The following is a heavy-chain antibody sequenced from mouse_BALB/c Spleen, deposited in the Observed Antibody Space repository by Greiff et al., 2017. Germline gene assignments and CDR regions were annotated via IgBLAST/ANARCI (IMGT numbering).Heavy chain of an antibody. CDR2: IYPGNSDT. J-gene: IGHJ3*01. CDR1: GYTFTSYW. Sequence: VQLQQSGTVLARPGASVKMSCKASGYTFTSYWMHWVKQRPGQGLEWIGAIYPGNSDTSYNQKFKGKAKLTAVTSTSTAYMELSSLTNEDSAVYYCTRDSTATLFAYWGQGTLVTVSA. CDR3: TRDSTATLFAY. V-gene: IGHV1-5*01. D-gene: IGHD1-2*01.